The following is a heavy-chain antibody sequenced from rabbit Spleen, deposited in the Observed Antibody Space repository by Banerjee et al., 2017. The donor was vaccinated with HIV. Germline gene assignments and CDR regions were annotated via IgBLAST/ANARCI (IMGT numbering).Heavy chain of an antibody. D-gene: IGHD2-1*01. CDR2: IDTGFGGTT. CDR1: GMDFSSYG. J-gene: IGHJ4*01. Sequence: QERLVESGGGLVQPGESLKLSCKVSGMDFSSYGISWVRQAPGKGPEWIACIDTGFGGTTYYASWAKGRFTISKTSSTTVTLQMTSLTAADTATYFCATYVDYDGDFNLWGQGTLVTVS. V-gene: IGHV1S45*01. CDR3: ATYVDYDGDFNL.